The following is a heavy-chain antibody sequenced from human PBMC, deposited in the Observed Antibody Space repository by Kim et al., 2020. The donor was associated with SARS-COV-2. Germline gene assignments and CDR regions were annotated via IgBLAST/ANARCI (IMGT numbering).Heavy chain of an antibody. Sequence: GGSLRLSCAASGFTFDDYALHWVRQPPGKGLQWVSLISRDGLTTYHADSVKGRFTISKDYSKNSLYLQMNSLTTDDTALYHCAKDMGIAASGPMPLDYWGQGTLVIVS. CDR1: GFTFDDYA. CDR2: ISRDGLTT. V-gene: IGHV3-43*02. D-gene: IGHD6-13*01. CDR3: AKDMGIAASGPMPLDY. J-gene: IGHJ4*02.